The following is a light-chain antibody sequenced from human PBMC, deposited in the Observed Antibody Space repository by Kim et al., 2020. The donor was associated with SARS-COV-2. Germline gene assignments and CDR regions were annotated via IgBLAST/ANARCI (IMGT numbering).Light chain of an antibody. Sequence: KTVTMSGPRSSGSIASDYVHWYQQRPGSAPTTVIYEDNQRPSGVPDRFSGSIDSSSNSASLTISGLKTEDEGDYYCQSYDSGNLWVFGGGTKLTVL. CDR3: QSYDSGNLWV. CDR1: SGSIASDY. CDR2: EDN. J-gene: IGLJ3*02. V-gene: IGLV6-57*03.